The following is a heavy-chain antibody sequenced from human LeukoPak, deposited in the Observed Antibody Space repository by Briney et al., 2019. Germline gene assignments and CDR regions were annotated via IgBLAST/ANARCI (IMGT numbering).Heavy chain of an antibody. V-gene: IGHV4-39*07. CDR1: GGSISSSSYY. D-gene: IGHD3-22*01. CDR2: IYHSGST. CDR3: ARGVGYDDTLGSYYGFFDY. Sequence: SETLSLTCTVSGGSISSSSYYWGWIRQPPGKGLEWIGSIYHSGSTYYNPSLKSRASLSVDTSKNELSLQLSSVTAADTAVYFCARGVGYDDTLGSYYGFFDYWGQGTLVAVSS. J-gene: IGHJ4*02.